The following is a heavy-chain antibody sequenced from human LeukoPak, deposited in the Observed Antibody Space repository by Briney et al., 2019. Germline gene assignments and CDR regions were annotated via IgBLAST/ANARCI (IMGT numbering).Heavy chain of an antibody. J-gene: IGHJ4*02. CDR2: IYSGGST. V-gene: IGHV3-66*02. CDR1: GFTVSSSS. Sequence: GGSLRLSCAASGFTVSSSSMNWVRLGPGKGLEWVSVIYSGGSTYYADSVKGRFTISRDNSKNTLYLQMNSLRAEDTAVYYCARGGGYYLFDYWGQGTLVTVSS. CDR3: ARGGGYYLFDY. D-gene: IGHD3-22*01.